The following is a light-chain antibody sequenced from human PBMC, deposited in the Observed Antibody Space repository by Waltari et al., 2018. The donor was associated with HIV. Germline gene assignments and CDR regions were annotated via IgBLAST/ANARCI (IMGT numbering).Light chain of an antibody. CDR2: GAS. CDR1: QCVSSSY. Sequence: EFVLTQSPGTLSLSPGERATLSCRASQCVSSSYLAWYQQRPGQAPRLLIYGASSRAAGIPDRVTGSGSGTDFTLTISRLEPEAFAVYYCQHFDTSLPKYTFGQGTKLEIK. CDR3: QHFDTSLPKYT. V-gene: IGKV3-20*01. J-gene: IGKJ2*01.